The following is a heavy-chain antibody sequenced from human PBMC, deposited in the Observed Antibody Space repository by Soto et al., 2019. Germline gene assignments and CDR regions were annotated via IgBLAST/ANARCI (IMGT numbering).Heavy chain of an antibody. D-gene: IGHD3-3*01. CDR3: ARDFSFWSGYYKVLGY. J-gene: IGHJ4*02. V-gene: IGHV3-23*01. CDR2: ISSSGGTT. Sequence: PGGSLRLSCAASGFNFNNYAMSWVRQAPGERPEWVSFISSSGGTTYYADSVKGRFTISRDNSRNTVFLQMNTLGAEDTAVYYCARDFSFWSGYYKVLGYWGQGTLVTVS. CDR1: GFNFNNYA.